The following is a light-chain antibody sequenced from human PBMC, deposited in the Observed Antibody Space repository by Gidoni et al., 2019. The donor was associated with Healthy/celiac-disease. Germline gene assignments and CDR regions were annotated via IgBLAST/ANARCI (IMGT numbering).Light chain of an antibody. V-gene: IGLV2-14*01. CDR1: SSDVGGYNY. J-gene: IGLJ3*02. Sequence: QSALPQPASVSSSPGPSITISCTSTSSDVGGYNYVSCYQHHPGKATKLMIYDVSTRPSAFSNRFSCSRSGNAASPTISVLQAEDEAEYDCSSYTSSSTPWVFGGGTKLTVL. CDR2: DVS. CDR3: SSYTSSSTPWV.